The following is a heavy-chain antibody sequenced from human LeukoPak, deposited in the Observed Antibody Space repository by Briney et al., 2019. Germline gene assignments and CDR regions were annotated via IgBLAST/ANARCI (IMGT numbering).Heavy chain of an antibody. CDR3: ARDLDWDDYGETGWFDP. D-gene: IGHD4-17*01. J-gene: IGHJ5*02. CDR2: IYTSGST. Sequence: SETLSLTCTVSGGSISSYYWSWIRQPAGKGLEWIGRIYTSGSTHYNPSLKSRVTMSVDTSKNQFSLKLSSVTAADTAVYYCARDLDWDDYGETGWFDPWGQGTLVTVSS. CDR1: GGSISSYY. V-gene: IGHV4-4*07.